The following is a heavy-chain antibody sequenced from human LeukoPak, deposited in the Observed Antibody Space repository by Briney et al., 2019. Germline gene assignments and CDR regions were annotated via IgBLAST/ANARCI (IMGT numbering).Heavy chain of an antibody. CDR3: ARAQSGYDRYYYFDY. Sequence: ASVKVSCKASGYTFTSYGIRGGRQSPGEGLEWMGWISAYKGNTNYAQKLQGRVTMTTDPSTSTAYMELRSLRSDDTAVYYCARAQSGYDRYYYFDYWGQGTLVTVSS. J-gene: IGHJ4*02. V-gene: IGHV1-18*01. D-gene: IGHD5-12*01. CDR2: ISAYKGNT. CDR1: GYTFTSYG.